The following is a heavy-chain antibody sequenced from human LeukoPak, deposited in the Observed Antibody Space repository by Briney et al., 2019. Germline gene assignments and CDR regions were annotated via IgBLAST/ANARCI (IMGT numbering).Heavy chain of an antibody. Sequence: GASVKVSCKASGYTLTDYYMHWVRQAPGQGLEWMGRINPNSGGTNYAQKFQGRVTMTRDTSISTVYMELSSLRSEDTAVYYCAREERLIAATGRGAFDYWGQGTLVTVSS. CDR3: AREERLIAATGRGAFDY. D-gene: IGHD6-13*01. CDR2: INPNSGGT. CDR1: GYTLTDYY. V-gene: IGHV1-2*06. J-gene: IGHJ4*02.